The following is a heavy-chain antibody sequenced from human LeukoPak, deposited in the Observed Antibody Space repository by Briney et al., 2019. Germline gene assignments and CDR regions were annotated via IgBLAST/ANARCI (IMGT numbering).Heavy chain of an antibody. Sequence: GGSLTLSCAASGFTFSSYAMSWVRQAPGKGLEWVSAISGSGGSTYYADSVKGRFTISRDNSKNTLYLQMNSLRAEDTAVYYCAKDRELRYFDWLDYWGQGTLVTVSS. J-gene: IGHJ4*02. CDR1: GFTFSSYA. CDR2: ISGSGGST. V-gene: IGHV3-23*01. D-gene: IGHD3-9*01. CDR3: AKDRELRYFDWLDY.